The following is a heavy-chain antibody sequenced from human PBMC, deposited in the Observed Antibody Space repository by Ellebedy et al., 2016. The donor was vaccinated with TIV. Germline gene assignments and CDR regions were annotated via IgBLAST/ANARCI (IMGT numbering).Heavy chain of an antibody. Sequence: MPSETLSLTCSVSGDSVTNNYGAWIRQPPGKGLDWIGYIYYYRSTNYSPSLKSRVPLSLDTSKNHFSLRLRSVTTADTAVYYCARGKFYESNGQLVGFDHWGQGTLVTVSS. CDR1: GDSVTNNY. D-gene: IGHD3-22*01. V-gene: IGHV4-59*02. J-gene: IGHJ4*01. CDR2: IYYYRST. CDR3: ARGKFYESNGQLVGFDH.